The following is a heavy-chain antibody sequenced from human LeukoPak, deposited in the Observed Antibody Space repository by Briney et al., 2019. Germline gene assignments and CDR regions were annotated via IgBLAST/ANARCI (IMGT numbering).Heavy chain of an antibody. D-gene: IGHD3-10*01. CDR3: ARLGSGSTLDC. J-gene: IGHJ4*02. V-gene: IGHV3-74*01. CDR2: ISSDGSST. CDR1: GFSFSSYW. Sequence: TWGSLRLSCAASGFSFSSYWMHWVRQAPGKGLVWVSRISSDGSSTIYADSVKGRFTISRDNAKNTLYPQMNSLRAEDTAVYYCARLGSGSTLDCWGQGILVTVSS.